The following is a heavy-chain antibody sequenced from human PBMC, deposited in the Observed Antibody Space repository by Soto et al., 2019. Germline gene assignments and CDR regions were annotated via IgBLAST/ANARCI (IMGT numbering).Heavy chain of an antibody. V-gene: IGHV5-10-1*01. J-gene: IGHJ6*02. CDR1: GYSFTSYW. D-gene: IGHD3-22*01. Sequence: PGESLKISCKGSGYSFTSYWISWVRQMPGKGLEWMGRIDPSDSYTHYSPSFQGHATISADKSISTAYLQWSSLKASDTAMYYCATLYYYDSSGYYYGYYYYGMDVWGQGTTVTVSS. CDR2: IDPSDSYT. CDR3: ATLYYYDSSGYYYGYYYYGMDV.